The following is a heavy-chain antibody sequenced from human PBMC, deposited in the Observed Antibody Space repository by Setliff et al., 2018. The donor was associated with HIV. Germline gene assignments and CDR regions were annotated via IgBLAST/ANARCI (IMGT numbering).Heavy chain of an antibody. CDR1: GYSFPNYW. D-gene: IGHD3-10*01. V-gene: IGHV5-51*01. J-gene: IGHJ3*02. CDR3: ARIWFGAQDAFDI. Sequence: GESLKISCKGSGYSFPNYWIGWVRQMPGKGLEWMGIIYPDDSDTRYSPSFQGQVTISADQSISTAYLRWSSLKASDTAMYYCARIWFGAQDAFDIWGQGTMVTVSS. CDR2: IYPDDSDT.